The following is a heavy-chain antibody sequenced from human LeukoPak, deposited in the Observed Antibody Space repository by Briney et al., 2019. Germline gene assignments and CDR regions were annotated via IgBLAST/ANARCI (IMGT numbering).Heavy chain of an antibody. CDR1: GFTFSSYS. CDR2: ISSSGSTI. Sequence: PGGSLRLSCAASGFTFSSYSMNWVRQAPGKGLEWVSYISSSGSTIYYADSVKGRFTISRDNAKNSLYLQMNSLRAEDTAVYYCARGSIAAAGRDWFDPWGQGTLVTVSS. J-gene: IGHJ5*02. V-gene: IGHV3-48*04. CDR3: ARGSIAAAGRDWFDP. D-gene: IGHD6-13*01.